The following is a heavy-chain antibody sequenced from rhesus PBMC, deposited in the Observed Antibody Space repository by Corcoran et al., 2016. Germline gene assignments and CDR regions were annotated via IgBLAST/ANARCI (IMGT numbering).Heavy chain of an antibody. V-gene: IGHV4-73*01. Sequence: QVKLQQWGDGLVKPSETLSLTCAVYGGSISGYYYWSWIRQPPGKGLEWIGYIYGNSASTNYNPSLKNRVTISKDTSKNQFSLKLSSVTAADTAVYYCARYDGSGWYYWYFDLWGPGTPITISS. J-gene: IGHJ2*01. CDR1: GGSISGYYY. CDR3: ARYDGSGWYYWYFDL. D-gene: IGHD6-31*01. CDR2: IYGNSAST.